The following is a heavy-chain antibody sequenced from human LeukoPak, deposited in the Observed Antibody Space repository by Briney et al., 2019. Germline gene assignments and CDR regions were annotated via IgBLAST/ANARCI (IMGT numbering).Heavy chain of an antibody. V-gene: IGHV3-7*01. CDR2: IKQDGSEK. D-gene: IGHD3-22*01. CDR3: ARESRHIYYDNSGYR. Sequence: PGGSLRLSCAAPGFTFSDYWMSWVRQAPGKGLEWVADIKQDGSEKYYVDSVKGRFTISRDNAKNSLYLQMNSLRAEDTAVYYCARESRHIYYDNSGYRGGQGTLVTVSS. J-gene: IGHJ4*02. CDR1: GFTFSDYW.